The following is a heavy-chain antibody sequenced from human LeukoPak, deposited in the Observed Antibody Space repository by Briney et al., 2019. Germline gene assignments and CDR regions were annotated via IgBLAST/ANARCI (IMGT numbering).Heavy chain of an antibody. D-gene: IGHD1-14*01. V-gene: IGHV3-21*01. CDR3: AKSEGHTEPY. CDR1: GFTFNRYN. CDR2: ISTSSSYI. Sequence: GGSLRLSCAASGFTFNRYNMNWVRRAPGKGLEWVSSISTSSSYIYYADSVRGRFTISRDNAKNSLYLQMNSLRAEDTAVYYCAKSEGHTEPYWGQGTLVTVSS. J-gene: IGHJ4*02.